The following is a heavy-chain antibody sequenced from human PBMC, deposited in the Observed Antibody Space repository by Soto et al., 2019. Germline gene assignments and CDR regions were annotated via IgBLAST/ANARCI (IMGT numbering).Heavy chain of an antibody. Sequence: SETLSLTCTDSGGSISSYSWSWIRHPAGKGLEWIGRIYTSRSTNYNPSLKSRVTMSVATSKNQFSLKLSSVTAADTAVYYCARDSSSWYWGYFHYWGHGTLVTVSS. CDR2: IYTSRST. CDR3: ARDSSSWYWGYFHY. V-gene: IGHV4-4*07. J-gene: IGHJ4*01. D-gene: IGHD6-13*01. CDR1: GGSISSYS.